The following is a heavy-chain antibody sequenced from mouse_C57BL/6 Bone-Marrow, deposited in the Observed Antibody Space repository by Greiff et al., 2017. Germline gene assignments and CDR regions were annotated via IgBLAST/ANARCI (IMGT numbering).Heavy chain of an antibody. CDR2: INPNSGST. CDR1: GYTFTSYW. Sequence: VQLQQPGAELVKPGASVKLSCKASGYTFTSYWMHWVKQRPGQGLEWIGMINPNSGSTKYNEKFKSKATLSVAKSSSTAYMQLSRLTSEDSAVYYCAREGLLPYYWGQGTTLTVSS. J-gene: IGHJ2*01. CDR3: AREGLLPYY. V-gene: IGHV1-64*01. D-gene: IGHD1-1*01.